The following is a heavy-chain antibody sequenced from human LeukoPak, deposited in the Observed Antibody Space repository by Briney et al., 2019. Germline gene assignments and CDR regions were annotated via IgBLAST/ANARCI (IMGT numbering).Heavy chain of an antibody. CDR2: MSYSGSP. CDR3: ARGSDFGDY. J-gene: IGHJ4*02. D-gene: IGHD4-17*01. V-gene: IGHV4-59*01. Sequence: PSETLSLTCTVSGGSISTYYWSWIRQPPGKGLEWIGYMSYSGSPNYNPSLKSRVTMSINTSKNQFSLRLSSVTAADTAVYYCARGSDFGDYWGQGTLVTVSS. CDR1: GGSISTYY.